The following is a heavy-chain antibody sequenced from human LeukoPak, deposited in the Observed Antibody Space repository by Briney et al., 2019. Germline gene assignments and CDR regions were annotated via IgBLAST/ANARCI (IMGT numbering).Heavy chain of an antibody. CDR1: GFTFDDYA. V-gene: IGHV3-9*01. CDR3: AKVGGWRYWYFDL. D-gene: IGHD6-19*01. CDR2: ISWNSGSI. J-gene: IGHJ2*01. Sequence: PGGSLRLSCAASGFTFDDYAMHWVRQAPGKGLEWVSGISWNSGSIGYADSVKGRFTISRDNAKNSLYLQMNSLRAEDTALYYCAKVGGWRYWYFDLWGRGTLVTVSS.